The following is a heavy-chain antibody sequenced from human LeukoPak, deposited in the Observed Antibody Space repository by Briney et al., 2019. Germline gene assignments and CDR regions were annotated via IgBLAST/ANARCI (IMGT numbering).Heavy chain of an antibody. Sequence: PSGTLSLTCAVSGGSISSGGYYWSWIRQHPGKGLEWIGYIYYSGSTYYNPSLKSRVTISVDTSKNQFSLKLSSVTAADTAVYYCAVNGGTQSQYYFDYWGQGTLVTVSS. V-gene: IGHV4-31*11. CDR2: IYYSGST. CDR3: AVNGGTQSQYYFDY. D-gene: IGHD2-8*01. J-gene: IGHJ4*02. CDR1: GGSISSGGYY.